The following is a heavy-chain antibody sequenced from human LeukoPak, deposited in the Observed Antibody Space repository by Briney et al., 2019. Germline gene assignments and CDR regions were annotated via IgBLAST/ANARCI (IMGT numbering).Heavy chain of an antibody. CDR1: GYTFTSYG. Sequence: ASVKVSCKASGYTFTSYGISWVRQAPGQGLEWMGWINPNSGGTNYAQKFQGRVTMTRDTSISTAYMELSRLRSDDTAAYYCARPFGITMIVDYFDYWGQGTLVTVSS. J-gene: IGHJ4*02. CDR3: ARPFGITMIVDYFDY. V-gene: IGHV1-2*02. D-gene: IGHD3-22*01. CDR2: INPNSGGT.